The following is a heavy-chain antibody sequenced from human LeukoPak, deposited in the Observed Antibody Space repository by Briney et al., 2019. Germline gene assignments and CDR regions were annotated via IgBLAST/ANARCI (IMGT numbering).Heavy chain of an antibody. CDR2: VSGGGAKR. J-gene: IGHJ3*01. Sequence: AGGSLRLSCAASGLTFNIFWMHWVRQAPGKGLVWVSYVSGGGAKRHYSASVKGRFTISRDNSKNTLYLEMNSLRAEDTAMYYCAKCSANYYNDAFDVWGRGTMVTVSS. CDR1: GLTFNIFW. D-gene: IGHD3-10*02. V-gene: IGHV3-23*01. CDR3: AKCSANYYNDAFDV.